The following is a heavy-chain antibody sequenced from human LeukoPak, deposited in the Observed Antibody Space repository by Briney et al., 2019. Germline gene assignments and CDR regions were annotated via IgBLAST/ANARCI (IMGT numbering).Heavy chain of an antibody. CDR3: ARDRGAWFGELLYDY. Sequence: PGGSLRLSCAASGFTFSSYSMNWVRQAPGKGLEWVSYISSSSSTICYADSVKGRFTISRDNAKNSLYLQMNSLRAEDTAVYYCARDRGAWFGELLYDYWGQGTLVTVSS. V-gene: IGHV3-48*01. CDR1: GFTFSSYS. D-gene: IGHD3-10*01. CDR2: ISSSSSTI. J-gene: IGHJ4*02.